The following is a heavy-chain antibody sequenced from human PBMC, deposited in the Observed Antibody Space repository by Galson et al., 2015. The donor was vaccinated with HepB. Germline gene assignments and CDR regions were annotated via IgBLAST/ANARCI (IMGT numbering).Heavy chain of an antibody. CDR2: ISAYNGNT. CDR1: GYTFTSYG. J-gene: IGHJ3*02. V-gene: IGHV1-18*01. D-gene: IGHD3-22*01. Sequence: SVKVSCKASGYTFTSYGISWVRQAPGQGLEWMGWISAYNGNTNYAQKLQGRVTMTTDTSTSTAYMELRSLRSDDTAVYYCARDRRGLDRTYYYDSSGYASAFDIWGQGTMVTVSS. CDR3: ARDRRGLDRTYYYDSSGYASAFDI.